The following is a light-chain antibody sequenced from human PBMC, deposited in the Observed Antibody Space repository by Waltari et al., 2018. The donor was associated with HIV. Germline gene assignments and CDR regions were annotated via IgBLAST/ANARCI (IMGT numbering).Light chain of an antibody. V-gene: IGLV2-14*03. J-gene: IGLJ2*01. Sequence: AVTQLASVSGLPGQSTTISCPVADIDLGLFTFVSWSQQHSHNPPRLLLHDVDSRAPGVSDRFSGSMSGNTASLTISGLRAEDEGHYYCASFTDDNTVIFGGGTEVTVL. CDR2: DVD. CDR3: ASFTDDNTVI. CDR1: DIDLGLFTF.